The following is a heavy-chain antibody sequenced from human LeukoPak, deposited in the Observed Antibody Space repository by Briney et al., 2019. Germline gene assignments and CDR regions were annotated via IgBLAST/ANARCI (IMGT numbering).Heavy chain of an antibody. Sequence: PGGSLRLSCAASGFTFSSYWMSWVRQAPGKGLEWVANIKQDGSEKYYVDSVKGRFTISRDNAKNSLYLQMNSLRAEDTAVYYCARARSSYGYGDAFDIWGQGTMVTVSS. CDR1: GFTFSSYW. J-gene: IGHJ3*02. CDR2: IKQDGSEK. D-gene: IGHD5-18*01. CDR3: ARARSSYGYGDAFDI. V-gene: IGHV3-7*01.